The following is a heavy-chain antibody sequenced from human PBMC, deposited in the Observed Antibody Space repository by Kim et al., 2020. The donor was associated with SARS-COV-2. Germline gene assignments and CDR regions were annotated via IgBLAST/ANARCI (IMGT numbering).Heavy chain of an antibody. Sequence: GGSLRLSCAASGFTFSDCAMSWVRQAPGKGLEWVSVISASGTANYADSVKGRFTISRDNSKSTLYLQVNSLGVEDTAVYYCAKNEKRIDSSACDYWGQGTLVTVSS. CDR3: AKNEKRIDSSACDY. CDR2: ISASGTA. J-gene: IGHJ4*02. D-gene: IGHD3-22*01. CDR1: GFTFSDCA. V-gene: IGHV3-23*01.